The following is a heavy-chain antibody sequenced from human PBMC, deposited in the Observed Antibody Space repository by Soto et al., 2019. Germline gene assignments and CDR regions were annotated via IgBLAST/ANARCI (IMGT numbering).Heavy chain of an antibody. Sequence: GGSLRLSCVASGFTLSTYAMSWVRQAPGKGLEWVSGITGSGGSTYYADSVKGRFTISRDNSKSTVSLHMNSLRAEDTAVYYCTRRRDGYATYGMDVWGQGTPVTVSS. J-gene: IGHJ6*02. CDR3: TRRRDGYATYGMDV. CDR1: GFTLSTYA. D-gene: IGHD5-12*01. CDR2: ITGSGGST. V-gene: IGHV3-23*01.